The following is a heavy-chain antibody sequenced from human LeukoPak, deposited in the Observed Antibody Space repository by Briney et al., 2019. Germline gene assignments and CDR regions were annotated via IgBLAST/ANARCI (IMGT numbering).Heavy chain of an antibody. CDR3: ARAQNRYSSSWASYYYYGMDV. CDR2: IYYLGST. CDR1: GGSISNYY. V-gene: IGHV4-59*01. Sequence: PSETLSLTCSVSGGSISNYYWSWIRQPPGKGLEWIGYIYYLGSTNYNPSLKSRVTISVDTSKNQFSLKLSSVTAADTAVYYCARAQNRYSSSWASYYYYGMDVWGQGTTVTVSS. J-gene: IGHJ6*02. D-gene: IGHD6-13*01.